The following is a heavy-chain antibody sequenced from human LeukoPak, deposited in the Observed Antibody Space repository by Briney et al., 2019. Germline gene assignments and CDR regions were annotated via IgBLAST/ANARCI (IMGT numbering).Heavy chain of an antibody. Sequence: SETPSLTCTVSGGSISSSSYYWGWIRQPPGKGLEWIGSIYYSGSTYYNPSLKSRVTISVDTSKNQFSLKLSSVTAADTAVYYCARPESYGSGPYYFDYWGQGTLVTVSS. CDR1: GGSISSSSYY. CDR2: IYYSGST. D-gene: IGHD3-10*01. V-gene: IGHV4-39*07. CDR3: ARPESYGSGPYYFDY. J-gene: IGHJ4*02.